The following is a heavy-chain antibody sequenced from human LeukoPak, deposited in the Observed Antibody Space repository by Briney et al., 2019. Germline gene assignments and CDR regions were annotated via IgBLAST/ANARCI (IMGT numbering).Heavy chain of an antibody. CDR1: GFTFSSYA. V-gene: IGHV3-30*04. Sequence: GGSLRLSCAASGFTFSSYAMHWVRQAPGKGLEWVAVISYGGSNKYYADSVKGRFTISRDNSKNTLYLQMNSLRAEDTAVYYCARGRGYGSGSYIDYWGQGTLVTVSS. CDR2: ISYGGSNK. CDR3: ARGRGYGSGSYIDY. J-gene: IGHJ4*02. D-gene: IGHD3-10*01.